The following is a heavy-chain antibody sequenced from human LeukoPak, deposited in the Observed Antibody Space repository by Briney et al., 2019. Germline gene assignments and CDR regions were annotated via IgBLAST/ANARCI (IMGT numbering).Heavy chain of an antibody. J-gene: IGHJ4*02. V-gene: IGHV4-30-2*01. Sequence: PSETLSLTCTGSGGSISSGGYYWSWIRQPPGKGLEWIGYIYHSGSTYYNPSLKSRVTISVDRSKNQFSLKLSSVTAADTAVYYCARGADYDILTGYYPGQGFDYWGQGTLVTVSS. D-gene: IGHD3-9*01. CDR2: IYHSGST. CDR1: GGSISSGGYY. CDR3: ARGADYDILTGYYPGQGFDY.